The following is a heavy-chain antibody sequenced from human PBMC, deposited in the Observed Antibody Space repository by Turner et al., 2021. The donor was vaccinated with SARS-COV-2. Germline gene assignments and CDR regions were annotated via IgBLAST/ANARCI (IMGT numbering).Heavy chain of an antibody. V-gene: IGHV3-23*04. CDR3: AKGYSPDY. CDR2: ISGSGGST. J-gene: IGHJ4*02. Sequence: EVPLVASGGGLVQPGGPLRFSCAASGFPFNSAAMSWVRQAPGKGLEWVSAISGSGGSTYYADSVKGRFTISRDNSKNTLYLQMNSLRAEDTAVYYCAKGYSPDYWGQGTLVTVSS. CDR1: GFPFNSAA. D-gene: IGHD4-4*01.